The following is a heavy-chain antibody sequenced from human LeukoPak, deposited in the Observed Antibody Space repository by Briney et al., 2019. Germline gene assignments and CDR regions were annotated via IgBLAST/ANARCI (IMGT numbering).Heavy chain of an antibody. D-gene: IGHD3-3*01. Sequence: GGSLRLSCAASGFTFDDYAMHWVRQAPGKGLEWVSGISWNSGSIGYADSVKGRFTISRDNAKNSLYLQMNSLRAEDTAVYYCAKDQGDFWSGYYYFDYWGQGTLVTVSS. CDR3: AKDQGDFWSGYYYFDY. V-gene: IGHV3-9*01. CDR2: ISWNSGSI. J-gene: IGHJ4*02. CDR1: GFTFDDYA.